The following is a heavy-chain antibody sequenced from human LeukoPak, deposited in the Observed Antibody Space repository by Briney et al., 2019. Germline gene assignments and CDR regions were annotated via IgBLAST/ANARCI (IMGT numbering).Heavy chain of an antibody. D-gene: IGHD2-2*01. CDR2: IYPGDSDT. CDR3: ARPYCSSTSCYSFPY. CDR1: GSSFTSYW. J-gene: IGHJ4*02. Sequence: GASLQISCQGSGSSFTSYWIGWVRQLPGKGLEWMGIIYPGDSDTRYSPSFQGQVTISADKSISTAYLQWSSLQASDTAMYYCARPYCSSTSCYSFPYWGQGTLVTVSS. V-gene: IGHV5-51*01.